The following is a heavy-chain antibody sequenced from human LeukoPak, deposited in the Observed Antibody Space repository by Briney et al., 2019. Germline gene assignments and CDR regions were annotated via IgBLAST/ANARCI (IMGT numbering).Heavy chain of an antibody. CDR2: INLNTGSP. J-gene: IGHJ4*02. V-gene: IGHV1-46*01. CDR1: EHTLSATR. CDR3: ARNLPFECGSKSY. D-gene: IGHD1-26*01. Sequence: ASVKVSYTPSEHTLSATRMIWVRQAPGQGLEWMGLINLNTGSPAYAQDFQGRVTMTRDTSTSTVYMELTSLRSGDTAVYFCARNLPFECGSKSYWGQGTRVTVSS.